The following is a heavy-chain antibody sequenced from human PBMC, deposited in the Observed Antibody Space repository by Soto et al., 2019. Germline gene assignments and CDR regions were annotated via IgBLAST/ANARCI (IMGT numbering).Heavy chain of an antibody. CDR1: GYTFASHY. Sequence: QVQLVQSGAEVKKPGASVKVSCQASGYTFASHYIHWVRQAPGQGLEWMGVINPNGGNTRYAQRFQDRLTLTTYTPTNTVYLDLSSLSSDDTAVYYCGRATSGLDYWGQGTLVTVSS. CDR3: GRATSGLDY. CDR2: INPNGGNT. J-gene: IGHJ4*02. V-gene: IGHV1-46*01.